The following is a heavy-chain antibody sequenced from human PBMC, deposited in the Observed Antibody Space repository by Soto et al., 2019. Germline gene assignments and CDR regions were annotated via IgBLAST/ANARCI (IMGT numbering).Heavy chain of an antibody. CDR2: VYSGGTT. CDR3: ARAGSPFDSDSSGYWWFDH. V-gene: IGHV3-53*03. CDR1: GFRLSINN. D-gene: IGHD3-22*01. Sequence: GSLGLSCVSPGFRLSINNMNWVVHAPGKGLEWVSVVYSGGTTYYADSVRGRFTVSRDDSKNTLFLQMSSRRAEDTAVYYCARAGSPFDSDSSGYWWFDHWGPGTLVTVSS. J-gene: IGHJ5*02.